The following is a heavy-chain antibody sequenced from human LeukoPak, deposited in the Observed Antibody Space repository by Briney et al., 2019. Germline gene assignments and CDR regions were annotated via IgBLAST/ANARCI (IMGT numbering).Heavy chain of an antibody. CDR1: GFTFSLYY. CDR2: IKGDGSET. CDR3: ALAAAGTGATFFDY. V-gene: IGHV3-74*01. D-gene: IGHD6-13*01. Sequence: LAGGSLRLSCAASGFTFSLYYMHWVRQAPGKGLVWVSCIKGDGSETTYADSVKGRFTISRDNAKNTLYLQMNSLRAEDTAVYYCALAAAGTGATFFDYWGQGTLVTVSS. J-gene: IGHJ4*02.